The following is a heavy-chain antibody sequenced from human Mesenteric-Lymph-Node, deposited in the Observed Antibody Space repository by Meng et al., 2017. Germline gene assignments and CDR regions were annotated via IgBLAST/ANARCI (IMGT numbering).Heavy chain of an antibody. J-gene: IGHJ4*02. Sequence: QGELQQWGAGLLKPSGTLSLTCAVYGGAFSGYYWSWIRQPPGKGLEWIGEINHSGSTNYNPSLKSRVTISVDTSKNQFSLKLSSVTAADTAVYYCARVSRNYDSSGYHFDYWGQGTLVTVSS. CDR2: INHSGST. CDR1: GGAFSGYY. CDR3: ARVSRNYDSSGYHFDY. V-gene: IGHV4-34*01. D-gene: IGHD3-22*01.